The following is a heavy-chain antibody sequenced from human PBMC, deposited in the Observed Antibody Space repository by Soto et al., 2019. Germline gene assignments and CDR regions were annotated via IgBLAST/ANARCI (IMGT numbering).Heavy chain of an antibody. CDR3: ARAERRLGFDY. V-gene: IGHV4-30-2*01. J-gene: IGHJ4*02. D-gene: IGHD3-16*01. CDR1: GGSISSGGYS. CDR2: IYHSGST. Sequence: QLQLQESGSGLVKPSQTLSLTCAVSGGSISSGGYSWSWIRQPPGKGLEWIGYIYHSGSTYYNPSLKSRVTISVDRSKNQFSLKRSSVTAADTAVYYCARAERRLGFDYWGQGTLVTVSS.